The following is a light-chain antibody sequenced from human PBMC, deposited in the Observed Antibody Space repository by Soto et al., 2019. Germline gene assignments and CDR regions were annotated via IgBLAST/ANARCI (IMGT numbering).Light chain of an antibody. CDR1: RSVSSY. J-gene: IGKJ5*01. CDR3: QQRSNWPPIT. Sequence: EIVLTQSPATLSLSPGESANLSCRATRSVSSYLAWYQQKPGQAPRLLIYDASSRPTDIPARFSGSGSGTDFTLTISSLEPEDFAVYYCQQRSNWPPITFGQGTRLEIK. CDR2: DAS. V-gene: IGKV3-11*01.